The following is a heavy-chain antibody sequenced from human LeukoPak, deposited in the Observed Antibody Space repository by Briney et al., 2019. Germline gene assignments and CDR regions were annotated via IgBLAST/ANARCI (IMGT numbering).Heavy chain of an antibody. CDR2: IVVGSGNT. CDR1: GISFTSST. V-gene: IGHV1-58*01. D-gene: IGHD3-3*01. CDR3: AARRSNYDFWGGYYKGDAFDI. Sequence: GASVKVSCKTSGISFTSSTVQWVRQARGQRLEWIGWIVVGSGNTNYAQKFQGRVTITRDMSSSIAYMELSSLRSEDTAVYYCAARRSNYDFWGGYYKGDAFDIWGQGTMVTVSS. J-gene: IGHJ3*02.